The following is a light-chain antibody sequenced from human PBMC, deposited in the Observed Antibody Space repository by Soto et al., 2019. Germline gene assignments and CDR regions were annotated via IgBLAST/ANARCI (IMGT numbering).Light chain of an antibody. V-gene: IGKV3-11*01. J-gene: IGKJ4*01. CDR3: QKRVNGPT. Sequence: EIVLTQSPATLSLSPGERATLSCRASQSISNYLGWYQQKPGQAPRLLIYDVSKRATGIPARFSGSGSGTDFTLTSSSLEPDDFAVYYCQKRVNGPTFGGGTKVEVK. CDR1: QSISNY. CDR2: DVS.